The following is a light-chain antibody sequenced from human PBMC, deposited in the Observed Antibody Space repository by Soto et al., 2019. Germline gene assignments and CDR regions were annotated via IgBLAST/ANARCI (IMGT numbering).Light chain of an antibody. V-gene: IGKV3-15*01. CDR3: QQYYAWPT. J-gene: IGKJ2*01. Sequence: DIVMTQSPATLSVSPGERATLSCRASQSITTNLAWYQQKPGQAPRLLIYGASTRATGIPARFSGSGSGTEFILTISSLQSEDFAVDYCQQYYAWPTFGQGTKLEIK. CDR1: QSITTN. CDR2: GAS.